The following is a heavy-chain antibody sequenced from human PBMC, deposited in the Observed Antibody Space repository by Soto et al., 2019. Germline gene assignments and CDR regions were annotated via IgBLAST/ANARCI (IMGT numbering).Heavy chain of an antibody. J-gene: IGHJ4*02. D-gene: IGHD6-6*01. Sequence: PGGSLRLSCAASGFTFSSYAMSWVRHAPGKGLEWVSAISGSGGSTYYADSVKGRFTISRDNSKNTLYLQMNSLRAEDTAVYYCAKAPDRYSSSSSFLDYWGQGTLVTVSS. CDR1: GFTFSSYA. CDR3: AKAPDRYSSSSSFLDY. CDR2: ISGSGGST. V-gene: IGHV3-23*01.